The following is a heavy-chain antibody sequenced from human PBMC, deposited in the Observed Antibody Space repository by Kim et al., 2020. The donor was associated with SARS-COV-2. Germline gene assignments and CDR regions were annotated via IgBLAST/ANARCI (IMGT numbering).Heavy chain of an antibody. CDR1: GGSFSGYY. CDR3: ASGIAAAGTRYFDY. V-gene: IGHV4-34*01. D-gene: IGHD6-13*01. Sequence: SETLSLTCAVYGGSFSGYYWSWIRQPPGKGLEWIGEINHSGSTNYNPSLKSRVTISVDTSKNQFSLKLSSVTAADTAVYYCASGIAAAGTRYFDYWGQGTLVTVSS. CDR2: INHSGST. J-gene: IGHJ4*02.